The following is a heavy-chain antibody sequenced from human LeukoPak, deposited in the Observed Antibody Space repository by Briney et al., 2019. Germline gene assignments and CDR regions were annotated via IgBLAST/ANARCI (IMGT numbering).Heavy chain of an antibody. Sequence: SETLSLTCTVSGGSISGGSYYWSWIRQPPGKGLEWIGYIYYSGSTKYNLSLKSRVTISVDTSKNQLSLKLSSVTAADTAVHYCARGEYGLFDYWGQGTLVTVSS. J-gene: IGHJ4*02. CDR2: IYYSGST. CDR3: ARGEYGLFDY. D-gene: IGHD2/OR15-2a*01. CDR1: GGSISGGSYY. V-gene: IGHV4-61*01.